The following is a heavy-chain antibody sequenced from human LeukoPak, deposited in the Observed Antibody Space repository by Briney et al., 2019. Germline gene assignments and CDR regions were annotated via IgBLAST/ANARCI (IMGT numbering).Heavy chain of an antibody. J-gene: IGHJ6*02. CDR2: ISAYNGNT. CDR1: VYTFTIYG. CDR3: ARDPRILYYGMDV. Sequence: ASVNVPSKPSVYTFTIYGIGWVRQAPGQGLEWMGWISAYNGNTNYAQKLQGRVTMTTDTSTSTAYMELRSLRSDDTAVYYCARDPRILYYGMDVWGQGTTVTVSS. V-gene: IGHV1-18*01.